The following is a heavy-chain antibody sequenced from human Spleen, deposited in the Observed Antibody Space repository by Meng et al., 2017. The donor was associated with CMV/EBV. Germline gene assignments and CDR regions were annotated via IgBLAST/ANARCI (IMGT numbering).Heavy chain of an antibody. V-gene: IGHV3-23*01. Sequence: GGSLRLSCAASGFTFSSYAMSWVRQAPGKGLEWVSAISGSGGSTYYADSVKGRFTISRDNSKNTLYLQMNSLRAEDTAVYYCARVGSPWAGATGLGGAFDIWGQGTMVTVSS. J-gene: IGHJ3*02. CDR1: GFTFSSYA. CDR2: ISGSGGST. D-gene: IGHD3-10*01. CDR3: ARVGSPWAGATGLGGAFDI.